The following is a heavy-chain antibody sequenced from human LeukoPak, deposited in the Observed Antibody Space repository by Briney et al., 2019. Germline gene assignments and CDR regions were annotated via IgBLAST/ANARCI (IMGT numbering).Heavy chain of an antibody. CDR1: GFSFSNYD. CDR2: ISYDGSNK. V-gene: IGHV3-30*18. CDR3: AKESTMSAGSFDI. J-gene: IGHJ3*02. Sequence: GRSLRLSCAASGFSFSNYDMHWVRQAPGKGLEWVAVISYDGSNKYYADSVKGRFTISRDNSKNTLFLQMNSPRAEDTAVYYCAKESTMSAGSFDIWGQGTMVTVSS. D-gene: IGHD5/OR15-5a*01.